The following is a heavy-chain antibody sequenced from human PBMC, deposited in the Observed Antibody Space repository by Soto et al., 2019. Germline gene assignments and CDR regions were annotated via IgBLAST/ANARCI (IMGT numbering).Heavy chain of an antibody. CDR3: AAVPVLRFLKWLPAYFDY. J-gene: IGHJ4*02. D-gene: IGHD3-3*01. CDR2: LGVGSGNT. V-gene: IGHV1-58*01. Sequence: ASVKVSCKTSGFRFTSSAVEWVRQARGQRLEWIGWLGVGSGNTHYAQHFQERVTLTRDMSTGTAYMELSSLRSEDTAVYYCAAVPVLRFLKWLPAYFDYWGQGTLVTVSS. CDR1: GFRFTSSA.